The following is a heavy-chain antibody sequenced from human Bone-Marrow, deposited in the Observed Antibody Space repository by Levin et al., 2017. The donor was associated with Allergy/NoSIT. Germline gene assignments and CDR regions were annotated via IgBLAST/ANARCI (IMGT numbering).Heavy chain of an antibody. J-gene: IGHJ4*02. D-gene: IGHD4-23*01. CDR2: ISYDGSNK. CDR3: AKVRLRMTTVVTPPDY. Sequence: LSLTCAASGFTFSSYGMHWVRQAPGKGLEWVALISYDGSNKYYADSVKGRFTISRDNSKNTLYLQMNSLRAEDTAVYYCAKVRLRMTTVVTPPDYWGQGTLVTVSS. CDR1: GFTFSSYG. V-gene: IGHV3-30*18.